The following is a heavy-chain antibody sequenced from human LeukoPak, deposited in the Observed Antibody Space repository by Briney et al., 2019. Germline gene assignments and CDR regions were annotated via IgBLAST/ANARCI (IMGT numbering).Heavy chain of an antibody. V-gene: IGHV1-8*01. J-gene: IGHJ6*02. CDR2: MNPNSGNT. CDR1: GYTFTSYD. CDR3: ARGRLGYGSGSYYNEELSYYYYYGMDV. Sequence: GASVKVSCKASGYTFTSYDINWVRQATGQGLEWMGWMNPNSGNTGYAQKFQGRVTMTRNTSISTAYMELSSPRSEDTAVYYCARGRLGYGSGSYYNEELSYYYYYGMDVWGQGPTVTVSS. D-gene: IGHD3-10*01.